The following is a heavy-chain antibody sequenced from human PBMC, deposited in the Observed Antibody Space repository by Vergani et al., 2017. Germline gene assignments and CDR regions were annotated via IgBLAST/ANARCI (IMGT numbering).Heavy chain of an antibody. CDR2: ISSSSSYM. J-gene: IGHJ4*02. Sequence: EVQLVESGGGLVKPGGSLRLSCAASGFTFSSYSMNWVRQAPGKGLEWVSSISSSSSYMYYADSVKGRFTISRDNAKNSLYLQMNSLRAEDTAVYYCARHYGILTGHFDYWGQGTLVTVSS. CDR1: GFTFSSYS. D-gene: IGHD3-9*01. V-gene: IGHV3-21*01. CDR3: ARHYGILTGHFDY.